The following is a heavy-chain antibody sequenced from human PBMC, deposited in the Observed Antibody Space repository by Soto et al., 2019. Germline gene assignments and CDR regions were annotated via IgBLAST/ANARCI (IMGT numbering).Heavy chain of an antibody. CDR3: ARGIPTIFGVVIPVVYYYYGMDV. Sequence: SVKVSCKASGGTFSSYAISWVRQAPGQGLEWMGGIIPIFGTTNYAQKFQGRVTITGDESTSTAYMELSSLRSDDTAVYYCARGIPTIFGVVIPVVYYYYGMDVWGQGTTVTVPS. CDR1: GGTFSSYA. J-gene: IGHJ6*02. CDR2: IIPIFGTT. D-gene: IGHD3-3*01. V-gene: IGHV1-69*13.